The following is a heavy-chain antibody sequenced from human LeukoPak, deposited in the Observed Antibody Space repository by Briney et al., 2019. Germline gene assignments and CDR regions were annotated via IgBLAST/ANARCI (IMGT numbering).Heavy chain of an antibody. D-gene: IGHD2-21*01. V-gene: IGHV4-34*01. CDR3: ARGNVVVIAIHYFDY. Sequence: PSETLSLTCAVYGGSFSGYYWSWIRQPPGKGLEWIGEINHSGSTNYNPPLKSRVTISVDTSKNQFSLKLSSVTAADTAVYYCARGNVVVIAIHYFDYWGQGTLVTVSS. J-gene: IGHJ4*02. CDR2: INHSGST. CDR1: GGSFSGYY.